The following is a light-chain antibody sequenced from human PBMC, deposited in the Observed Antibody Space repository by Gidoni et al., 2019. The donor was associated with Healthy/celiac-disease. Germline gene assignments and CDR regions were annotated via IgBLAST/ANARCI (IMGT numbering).Light chain of an antibody. CDR1: QGISSA. CDR2: DAS. J-gene: IGKJ5*01. CDR3: QQFNSYPIT. Sequence: AIQLTQSPSSLSATVGDRVTITCRASQGISSALAWYQQKPGKAPKLLLYDASSLESGVPSRFCGSGSGTDFTLTIISLQPEDFATYYCQQFNSYPITFGQGTRLEIK. V-gene: IGKV1-13*02.